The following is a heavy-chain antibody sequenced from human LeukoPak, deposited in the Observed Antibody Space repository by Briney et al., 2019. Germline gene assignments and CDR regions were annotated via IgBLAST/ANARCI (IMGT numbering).Heavy chain of an antibody. V-gene: IGHV3-30*02. D-gene: IGHD5-12*01. J-gene: IGHJ4*02. Sequence: PGGSLRLSCEASGFTFNNFGMHWVRQAPGKGLEWVAFIGYDESKKYYAESVKGRFTISRDDSKNTLYLQMSALKTEDTAVYYCAKDWEFRWLRYYFDYWGQGTLVTVSS. CDR2: IGYDESKK. CDR1: GFTFNNFG. CDR3: AKDWEFRWLRYYFDY.